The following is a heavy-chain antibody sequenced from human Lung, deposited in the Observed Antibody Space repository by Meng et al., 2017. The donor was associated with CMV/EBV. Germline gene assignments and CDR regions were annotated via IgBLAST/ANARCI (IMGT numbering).Heavy chain of an antibody. Sequence: QLQVVQSGSELKKPGASVKVSCKASGYTFSTYTINWVRQAHGRGLEWMGWISTNTGAPTYTQGFTGRFVFSLDTSVSTAYLQISSLKAEDTAVYYCARGGNFDPWGQGTLVTVSS. CDR2: ISTNTGAP. J-gene: IGHJ5*02. V-gene: IGHV7-4-1*02. D-gene: IGHD2/OR15-2a*01. CDR3: ARGGNFDP. CDR1: GYTFSTYT.